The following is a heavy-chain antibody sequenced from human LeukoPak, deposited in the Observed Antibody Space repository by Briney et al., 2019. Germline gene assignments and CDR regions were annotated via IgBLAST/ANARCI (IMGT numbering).Heavy chain of an antibody. V-gene: IGHV6-1*01. J-gene: IGHJ5*02. CDR3: ARSLAVAGRNWFDP. CDR2: TYYRSKWYN. D-gene: IGHD6-19*01. CDR1: GDSVSSNTAA. Sequence: SQTLSLTCALSGDSVSSNTAAWNWIRQSPSTGLEWLGRTYYRSKWYNDYAVSVKSRITITADTSKNHFSLQLNSVTPEDTAMYYCARSLAVAGRNWFDPWGQGTLVTVSS.